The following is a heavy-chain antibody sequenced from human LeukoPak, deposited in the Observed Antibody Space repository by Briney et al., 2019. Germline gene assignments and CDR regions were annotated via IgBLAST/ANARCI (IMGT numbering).Heavy chain of an antibody. CDR2: IYYSGST. J-gene: IGHJ5*02. CDR1: GDSISSYY. CDR3: ARLDSSGRYLGS. V-gene: IGHV4-59*08. Sequence: PSETLSLTCTVSGDSISSYYWTWLRQPPGKGLEWIGYIYYSGSTNYNPSLKSRVTISVDTSKNQFSLKLSSETAADTAVYYCARLDSSGRYLGSWGQGTLVTVSS. D-gene: IGHD6-25*01.